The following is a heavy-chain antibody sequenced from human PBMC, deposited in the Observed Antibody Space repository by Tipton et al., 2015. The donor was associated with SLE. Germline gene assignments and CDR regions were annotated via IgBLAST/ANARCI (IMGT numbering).Heavy chain of an antibody. CDR3: ARDLHVLLWFGELFS. CDR1: GGTFSSYA. CDR2: INPNSGGT. D-gene: IGHD3-10*01. J-gene: IGHJ5*02. V-gene: IGHV1-2*06. Sequence: QVQLVQSGAEVKKPGSSVKVSCKASGGTFSSYAISWVRQAPGQGLEWMGRINPNSGGTNYAQKFQGRVTMTRDTSISTAYMELSRLRSDDTAVYYCARDLHVLLWFGELFSWGQGTLVTVSS.